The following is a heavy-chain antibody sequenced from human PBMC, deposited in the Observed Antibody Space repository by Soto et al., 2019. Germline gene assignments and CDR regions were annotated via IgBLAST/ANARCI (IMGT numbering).Heavy chain of an antibody. V-gene: IGHV3-30*03. J-gene: IGHJ4*01. CDR1: GFTFSSYG. CDR2: ISYDGSNK. Sequence: GGSLRLSCAASGFTFSSYGMHWVRQAPGKGLEWVAVISYDGSNKYYADSVKGRFTISRDNAKNTLYLQMNSLRAEDTAVYYCARYCSSIDCASGYYWGQGTLVTVAS. D-gene: IGHD2-2*01. CDR3: ARYCSSIDCASGYY.